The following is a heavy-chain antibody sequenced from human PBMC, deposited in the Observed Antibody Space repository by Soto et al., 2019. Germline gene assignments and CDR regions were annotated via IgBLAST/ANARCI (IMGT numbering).Heavy chain of an antibody. V-gene: IGHV4-30-2*01. CDR3: ARDGGYYGMDG. CDR1: GGSISSGGYS. J-gene: IGHJ6*02. D-gene: IGHD3-16*01. Sequence: SETLSLTCAVSGGSISSGGYSWSWIRQPPGKGLEWIGYIYHSGSTYYNPSLKSRVTISVDRSKNQFSLKLSSVTAADTAVHYCARDGGYYGMDGWGQGTTVTVSS. CDR2: IYHSGST.